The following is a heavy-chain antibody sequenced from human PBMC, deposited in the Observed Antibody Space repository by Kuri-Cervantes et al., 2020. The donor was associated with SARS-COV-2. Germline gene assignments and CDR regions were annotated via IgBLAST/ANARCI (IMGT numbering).Heavy chain of an antibody. J-gene: IGHJ3*01. CDR2: IFSNGSP. CDR1: GGSLPGDNYY. Sequence: SETLSLTCSVSGGSLPGDNYYWGWIRQSPGKGLEWVGSIFSNGSPYYNPSLKSRVTISVDTSKNQCSLKLISVTAADTGVYYCARRLRGTTVTNGKLTNFLDLWGQGTMVTVSS. CDR3: ARRLRGTTVTNGKLTNFLDL. D-gene: IGHD4-17*01. V-gene: IGHV4-39*01.